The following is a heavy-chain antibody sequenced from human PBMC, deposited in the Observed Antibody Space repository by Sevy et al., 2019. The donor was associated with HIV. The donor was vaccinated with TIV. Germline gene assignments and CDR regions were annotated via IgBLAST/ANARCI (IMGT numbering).Heavy chain of an antibody. CDR2: MSGSGAFT. CDR3: AREGILRLGELSHTMGAFDI. J-gene: IGHJ3*02. D-gene: IGHD3-16*02. Sequence: GGSLRLSCAASGFTFSPYGMTWVRQAPGKGLEWVSSMSGSGAFTHYADSVKGRYTIARDNAKNSLYLLMNSLRAEDTAVYYCAREGILRLGELSHTMGAFDIWGQGTMVTVSS. CDR1: GFTFSPYG. V-gene: IGHV3-21*01.